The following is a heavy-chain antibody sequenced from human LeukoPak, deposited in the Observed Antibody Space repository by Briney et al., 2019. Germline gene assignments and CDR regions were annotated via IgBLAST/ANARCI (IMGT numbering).Heavy chain of an antibody. D-gene: IGHD5-24*01. Sequence: ASVKVSCKASGYTFTGYYMHWVRQAPGQGLEWMGRINPNSGGTNYAQKFQGRVTMTRDTSISTAYMELSRLRSDDTAVYYCAREWDLSVSIHGYNGNELDYWGQGTLVTASS. CDR1: GYTFTGYY. J-gene: IGHJ4*02. CDR2: INPNSGGT. V-gene: IGHV1-2*06. CDR3: AREWDLSVSIHGYNGNELDY.